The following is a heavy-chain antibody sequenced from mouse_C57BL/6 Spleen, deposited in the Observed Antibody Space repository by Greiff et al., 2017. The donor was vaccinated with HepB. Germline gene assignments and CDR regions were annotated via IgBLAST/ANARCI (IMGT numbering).Heavy chain of an antibody. CDR3: ARERAYGSDAMDY. CDR1: GFTFSSYG. D-gene: IGHD1-1*01. CDR2: ISSGGSYT. Sequence: EVHLVESGGDLVKPGGSLKLSCAASGFTFSSYGMSWVRQTPDKRLEWVATISSGGSYTYYPDSVKGRFTISRDNAKNTLYLQMSRLKSEDTAMYYCARERAYGSDAMDYWGQGTSVTVSS. J-gene: IGHJ4*01. V-gene: IGHV5-6*01.